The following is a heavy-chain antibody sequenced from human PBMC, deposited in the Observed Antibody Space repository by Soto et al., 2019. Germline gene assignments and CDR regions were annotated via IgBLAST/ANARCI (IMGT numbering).Heavy chain of an antibody. Sequence: QVQLQESGPGLVKPSETLSLTCAVSGDSISSRNWWSWVRQTPGKGLEYIGEIHHSGSTNYNPFLKSRVTISVDKSKNQFSLNLNSVTAADTDIYYCSRRKLEMMYVGWFDPWGQGTLVTVSS. V-gene: IGHV4-4*02. CDR2: IHHSGST. CDR1: GDSISSRNW. J-gene: IGHJ5*02. D-gene: IGHD2-8*01. CDR3: SRRKLEMMYVGWFDP.